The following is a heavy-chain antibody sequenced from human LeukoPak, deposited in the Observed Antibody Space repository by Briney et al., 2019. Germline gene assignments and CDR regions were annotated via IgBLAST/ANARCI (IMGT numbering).Heavy chain of an antibody. J-gene: IGHJ6*03. CDR2: INPNSGGT. V-gene: IGHV1-2*02. Sequence: GASVKVSCKASGYTFTGYYMHWVRQAPGQGLEWMGWINPNSGGTNYAQKFQGRVTVTRDTSISTAYMELSRLRSDDTAVYYCARAGGIAVAPRYYYMDVWGKGTTVTVSS. CDR1: GYTFTGYY. D-gene: IGHD6-19*01. CDR3: ARAGGIAVAPRYYYMDV.